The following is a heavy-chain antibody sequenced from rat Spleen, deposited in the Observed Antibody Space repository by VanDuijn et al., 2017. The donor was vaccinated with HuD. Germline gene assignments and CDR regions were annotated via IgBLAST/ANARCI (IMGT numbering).Heavy chain of an antibody. CDR1: GFTFSDYA. V-gene: IGHV5-17*01. Sequence: EVQLVESGGGLVQPGRSLKLSCAASGFTFSDYAMAWVRQAPKKGLEWVASINSGGSDTFYPVSVKDRFTISRDNSKSTLYLQMDSLRSEDTATYYCARHRLPGWWDYWGQGVMVTVSS. CDR3: ARHRLPGWWDY. D-gene: IGHD1-4*01. J-gene: IGHJ2*01. CDR2: INSGGSDT.